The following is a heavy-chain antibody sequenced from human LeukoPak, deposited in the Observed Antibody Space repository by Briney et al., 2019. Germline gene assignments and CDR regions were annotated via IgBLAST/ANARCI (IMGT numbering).Heavy chain of an antibody. D-gene: IGHD3-3*01. J-gene: IGHJ5*02. Sequence: ASVKVSCKASGYTFTGYYMHWVRRAPGQGLEWMGWINPNSGGTNYAQKFQGRVTMTRDTSISTAYMELSRLRSDDTAVYYCARDCGPGDFWSGYSLADWFDPWGQGTLVTVSS. V-gene: IGHV1-2*02. CDR1: GYTFTGYY. CDR2: INPNSGGT. CDR3: ARDCGPGDFWSGYSLADWFDP.